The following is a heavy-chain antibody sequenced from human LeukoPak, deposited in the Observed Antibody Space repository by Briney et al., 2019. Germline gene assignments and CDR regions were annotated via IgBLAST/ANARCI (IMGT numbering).Heavy chain of an antibody. CDR3: AREAGDSSGWYNWSDP. D-gene: IGHD6-19*01. CDR1: GFTFSSYW. V-gene: IGHV3-7*01. Sequence: GGSLRLSCAASGFTFSSYWMSWVRQAPGKGREWVANIKQDGSEKNYVDSVKGRFTISRDNAKNSLYLQMNSLRAEDTAVYYCAREAGDSSGWYNWSDPWGQGTLVTVSS. J-gene: IGHJ5*02. CDR2: IKQDGSEK.